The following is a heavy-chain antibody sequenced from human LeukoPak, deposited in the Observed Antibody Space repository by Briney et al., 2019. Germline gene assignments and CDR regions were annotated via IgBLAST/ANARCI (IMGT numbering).Heavy chain of an antibody. CDR3: ASELRYSDY. V-gene: IGHV3-48*04. J-gene: IGHJ4*02. CDR2: ISVSGGTK. CDR1: GFTFSAYG. Sequence: GGTLRLSCAASGFTFSAYGMTWVRQVPGKGLEWVSYISVSGGTKYYADSVKGRFSISRDNAKNSLYLQMNSLRAEDAAVYYCASELRYSDYWGQGILVTVSS. D-gene: IGHD2-15*01.